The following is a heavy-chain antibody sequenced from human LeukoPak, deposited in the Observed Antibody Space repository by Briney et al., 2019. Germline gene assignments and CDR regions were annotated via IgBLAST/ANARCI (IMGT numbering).Heavy chain of an antibody. CDR3: RASGGGGFDY. CDR1: GLTFSSYW. V-gene: IGHV3-74*01. CDR2: INSDGSST. J-gene: IGHJ4*02. Sequence: GGSLRLSCAASGLTFSSYWMHWVRHAPGKGLVWVSRINSDGSSTSYADSVKGRFTISRDNAKNTLYLQMNSLRTEDTAVYYCRASGGGGFDYWGQGRLVTVSS. D-gene: IGHD3-16*01.